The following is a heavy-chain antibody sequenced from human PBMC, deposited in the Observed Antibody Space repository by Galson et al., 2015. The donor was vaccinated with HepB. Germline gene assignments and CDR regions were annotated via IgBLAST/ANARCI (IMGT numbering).Heavy chain of an antibody. J-gene: IGHJ6*02. Sequence: SLRLSCAASGFTFGRDWMSWVRQAPGQGLEWVANIKQDGSEKYYVDSVKGRFTISRDNAQNSLYLQMNSLRAEDTAVYYCAKGLITVAGYYVWSQGTTVTVSS. V-gene: IGHV3-7*01. CDR1: GFTFGRDW. D-gene: IGHD6-19*01. CDR3: AKGLITVAGYYV. CDR2: IKQDGSEK.